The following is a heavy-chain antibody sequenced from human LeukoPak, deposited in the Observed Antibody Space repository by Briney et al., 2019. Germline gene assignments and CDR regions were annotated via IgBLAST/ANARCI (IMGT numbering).Heavy chain of an antibody. Sequence: SETLSLTCAVHGGSFSGYYWSWIRQPPGKGLEWIGEINRGSTNYNPSLKSRVTISVDTSKNQFSLKVSAVTAADTAVYYCARGRITGYSSSWSFDPWGQGTLVTVSS. CDR1: GGSFSGYY. CDR3: ARGRITGYSSSWSFDP. D-gene: IGHD6-13*01. V-gene: IGHV4-34*01. J-gene: IGHJ5*02. CDR2: INRGST.